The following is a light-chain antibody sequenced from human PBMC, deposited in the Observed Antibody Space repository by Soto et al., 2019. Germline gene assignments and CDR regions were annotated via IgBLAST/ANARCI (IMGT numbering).Light chain of an antibody. CDR3: QQYGSSPWT. CDR2: GAS. CDR1: QSVSSPF. J-gene: IGKJ1*01. V-gene: IGKV3-20*01. Sequence: ELVLTQSPGTLSLSPGERATLSCRASQSVSSPFFAWFQQKPGQAPRLLIYGASSRATGSPDRFSGSGSGTDFTLAISRLEPEDFAVYYCQQYGSSPWTFGQGTKLDIK.